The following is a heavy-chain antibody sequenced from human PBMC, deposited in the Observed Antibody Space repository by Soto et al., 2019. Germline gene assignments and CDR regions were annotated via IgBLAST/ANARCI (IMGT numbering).Heavy chain of an antibody. CDR2: INPIVGST. D-gene: IGHD3-3*01. V-gene: IGHV1-46*01. J-gene: IGHJ4*02. CDR1: GCAFSSYY. Sequence: ASVKVSCKASGCAFSSYYMHWVRQAPGQGLEWMGRINPIVGSTSYAQKFQGRVTMTRDTSTSTVYMELSSLRSEDTAVYYCARNPHYYDFWSGYYCFDYCGQGPLVPVSS. CDR3: ARNPHYYDFWSGYYCFDY.